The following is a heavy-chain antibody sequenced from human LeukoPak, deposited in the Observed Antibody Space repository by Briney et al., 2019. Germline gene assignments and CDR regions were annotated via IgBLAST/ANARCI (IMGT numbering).Heavy chain of an antibody. CDR2: IWSDGSNQ. D-gene: IGHD4/OR15-4a*01. V-gene: IGHV3-33*08. Sequence: PGGSLRLSCAASGFTFRSYNFHWVRQAPGNGLEWVAVIWSDGSNQKYADSVKGRFTISRDNSKNTLYLQMNSLRAEDTAVYYCATDQGASPFDYWGQGTLVTVSS. CDR3: ATDQGASPFDY. J-gene: IGHJ4*02. CDR1: GFTFRSYN.